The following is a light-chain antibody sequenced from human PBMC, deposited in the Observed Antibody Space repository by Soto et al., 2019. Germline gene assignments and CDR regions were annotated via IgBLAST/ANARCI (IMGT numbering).Light chain of an antibody. V-gene: IGKV3-20*01. CDR1: QSVSRNY. CDR3: QQYDFLPLT. CDR2: GAS. Sequence: EVVLTQSPGTLSLSPGDRATLSCRASQSVSRNYLAWYQQKPGQTPRLLIFGASNRAADIPARFSASGSGTDFTLTISGLEPDDFAVYYCQQYDFLPLTFCGGTRL. J-gene: IGKJ4*01.